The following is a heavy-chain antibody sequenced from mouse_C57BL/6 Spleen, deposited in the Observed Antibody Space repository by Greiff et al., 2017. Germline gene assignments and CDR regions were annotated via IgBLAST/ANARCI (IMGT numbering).Heavy chain of an antibody. CDR3: ARGAYDYDWFAY. D-gene: IGHD2-4*01. J-gene: IGHJ3*01. Sequence: DVKLVESGGDLVKPGGSLTLSCAASGFTFSSYGMSWVRQTTDKRLAWVATISSGGSYTYYPDSVKGRFTISSDNAKNTLFLQMSSRKSEDTAMYYCARGAYDYDWFAYWGQGTLVTVSA. CDR1: GFTFSSYG. CDR2: ISSGGSYT. V-gene: IGHV5-6*02.